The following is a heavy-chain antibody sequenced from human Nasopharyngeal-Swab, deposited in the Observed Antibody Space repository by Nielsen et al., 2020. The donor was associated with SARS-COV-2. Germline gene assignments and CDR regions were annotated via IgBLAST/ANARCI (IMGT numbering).Heavy chain of an antibody. CDR3: VRGDRRDY. CDR2: ISGSGSSR. J-gene: IGHJ4*02. CDR1: GFASSAYT. V-gene: IGHV3-21*01. Sequence: GESLKISCAAYGFASSAYTMNWVRQAPGKGLEWVSSISGSGSSRYYAASLKGRFTISRDNAQHSLFLQINSLTAEDTAFYFCVRGDRRDYWGLGTLVTVSS.